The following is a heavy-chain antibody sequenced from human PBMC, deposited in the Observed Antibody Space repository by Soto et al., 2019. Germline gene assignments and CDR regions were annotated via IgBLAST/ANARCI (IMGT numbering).Heavy chain of an antibody. V-gene: IGHV1-3*01. J-gene: IGHJ4*02. Sequence: ASVKVSCXASGYTFTTSVHWVRQAPGQRLEWMGWINAGNGNTKYSQKFQGRVTITRDTSASTAYMELSSLRSEDTAVYYCARVIGGLYYFDYWGQGTLVTVSS. CDR3: ARVIGGLYYFDY. CDR2: INAGNGNT. D-gene: IGHD3-16*01. CDR1: GYTFTTS.